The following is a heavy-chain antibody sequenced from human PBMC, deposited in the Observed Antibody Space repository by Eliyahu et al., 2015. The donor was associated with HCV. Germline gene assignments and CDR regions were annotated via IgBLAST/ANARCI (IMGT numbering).Heavy chain of an antibody. D-gene: IGHD6-6*01. CDR3: ARIRSIAARPYYYYGMDV. J-gene: IGHJ6*02. Sequence: QVTLRESGPALVKPTQTLTLTCTFSGFSLSTSGMCVSWIRQPPGKALEWLALIDWDDDKYYSTSLKTRLTISKDTSKNQVVLTMTNMDPVDTATYYCARIRSIAARPYYYYGMDVWGQGTTVTVSS. CDR2: IDWDDDK. V-gene: IGHV2-70*01. CDR1: GFSLSTSGMC.